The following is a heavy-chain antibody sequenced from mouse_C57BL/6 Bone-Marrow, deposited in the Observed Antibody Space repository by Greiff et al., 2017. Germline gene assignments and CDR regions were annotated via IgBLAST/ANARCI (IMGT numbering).Heavy chain of an antibody. Sequence: QVQLQQSGAELVKPGASVKLSCKASGYTFTSYWMHWVKQRPGQGLEWIGMIHPNSGSTNYNEKFKSKATLTVDKSSSTAYMQLSSLTSEDSAVYYCARGRVYDGSSSGYWYFDVWGTGTTVTVSS. CDR3: ARGRVYDGSSSGYWYFDV. V-gene: IGHV1-64*01. CDR1: GYTFTSYW. D-gene: IGHD1-1*01. J-gene: IGHJ1*03. CDR2: IHPNSGST.